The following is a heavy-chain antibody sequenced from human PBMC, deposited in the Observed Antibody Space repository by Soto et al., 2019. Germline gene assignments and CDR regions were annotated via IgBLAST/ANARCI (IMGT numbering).Heavy chain of an antibody. D-gene: IGHD2-2*02. J-gene: IGHJ4*02. CDR2: IDPSDSYT. CDR1: GYSFTSYW. Sequence: GESLKISCKGSGYSFTSYWISWVRQMPGKGLEWMGRIDPSDSYTNYSPSFQGHVTISADKSISTAYLQWSSLKASDTAMYYCARRYCSSTSCYSGFDYWGQGTLVTVSS. CDR3: ARRYCSSTSCYSGFDY. V-gene: IGHV5-10-1*01.